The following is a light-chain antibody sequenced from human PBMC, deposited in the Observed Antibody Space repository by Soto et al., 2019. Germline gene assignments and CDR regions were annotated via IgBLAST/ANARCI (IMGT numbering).Light chain of an antibody. J-gene: IGKJ1*01. CDR3: QQRGNRPPWT. Sequence: EIVMTQSPATLSLSPGERATLSCRASQSVDKYLVWYQQKPGQAPRLLIYDASNRATGIPARFSGSGSGTDFTLTISSLEPEYFAVYYCQQRGNRPPWTFGQGTKVEIK. V-gene: IGKV3-11*01. CDR1: QSVDKY. CDR2: DAS.